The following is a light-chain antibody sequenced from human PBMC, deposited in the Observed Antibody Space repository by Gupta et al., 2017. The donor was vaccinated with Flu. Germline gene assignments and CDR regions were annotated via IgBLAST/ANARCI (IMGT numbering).Light chain of an antibody. CDR3: SSYRSGASRV. V-gene: IGLV2-14*01. J-gene: IGLJ1*01. CDR1: SQDIGTYNF. Sequence: QSALTQPASVSGSPGQSISISCTGTSQDIGTYNFVSWYIQHPGKAPKLLIFEGSKRPSGIADRFSGSKSGNTASLSISGLQAEDEGDYYCSSYRSGASRVFGTGTTVT. CDR2: EGS.